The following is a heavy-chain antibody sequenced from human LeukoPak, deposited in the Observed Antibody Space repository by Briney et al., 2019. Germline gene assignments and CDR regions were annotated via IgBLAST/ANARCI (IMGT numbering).Heavy chain of an antibody. J-gene: IGHJ5*02. V-gene: IGHV4-59*01. CDR1: GGSISSYY. CDR2: IYYSGST. D-gene: IGHD2-15*01. Sequence: SETLSLTCTVSGGSISSYYWSWLRQPPGKGLEWIGYIYYSGSTNYNPSLKIRVTISVDTSKNQFSLKLSSVTAADTAVYYCARALGVGVVAAIGWFDPWGQGTLVTVSS. CDR3: ARALGVGVVAAIGWFDP.